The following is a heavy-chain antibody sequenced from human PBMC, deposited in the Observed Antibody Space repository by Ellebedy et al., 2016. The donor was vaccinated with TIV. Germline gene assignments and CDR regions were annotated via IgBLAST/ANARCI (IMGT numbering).Heavy chain of an antibody. CDR3: ARDWSFDC. J-gene: IGHJ4*02. V-gene: IGHV3-53*01. CDR1: GFTVSSIY. CDR2: IYSGGST. D-gene: IGHD3-3*01. Sequence: GGSLRLSCEASGFTVSSIYMNWVRQGPGKGLEWVSVIYSGGSTYYTDSVKGRFTISRDNSKNTLYLHLNSLRVEDTAVYYCARDWSFDCWGQGTLVTVSS.